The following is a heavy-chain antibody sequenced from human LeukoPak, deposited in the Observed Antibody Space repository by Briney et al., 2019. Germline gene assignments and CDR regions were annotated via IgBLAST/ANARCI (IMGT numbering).Heavy chain of an antibody. J-gene: IGHJ5*01. CDR2: MHSSGST. CDR3: ARDRCEGYCTSFDS. V-gene: IGHV4-4*07. CDR1: GGSISNYY. Sequence: PSETLSLTCTVSGGSISNYYWGWIRQPAGRGLEWIGRMHSSGSTNYNPSLKSRVTISVDKSKNQFSLRLSSVIAADTAVYFCARDRCEGYCTSFDSWGQGTLVTVSS. D-gene: IGHD2-8*01.